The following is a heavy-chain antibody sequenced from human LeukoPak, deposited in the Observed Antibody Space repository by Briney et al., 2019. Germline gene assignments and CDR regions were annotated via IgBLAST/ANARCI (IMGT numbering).Heavy chain of an antibody. J-gene: IGHJ4*02. CDR1: GGSISSSSYY. CDR3: ARLLWFGELFPYYFDY. V-gene: IGHV4-39*01. Sequence: SETLSLTCTVSGGSISSSSYYWGWIRQPPGKGLEWIGSIYYSGSTYYNPSLKSRVTISVDTSKNQFSLKLSSVTAADTAVYYCARLLWFGELFPYYFDYWGQGTLVTVPS. CDR2: IYYSGST. D-gene: IGHD3-10*01.